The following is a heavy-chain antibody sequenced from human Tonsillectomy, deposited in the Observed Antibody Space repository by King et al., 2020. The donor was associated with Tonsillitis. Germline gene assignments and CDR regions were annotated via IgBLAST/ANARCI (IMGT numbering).Heavy chain of an antibody. CDR3: ARAAPGAHHFDY. Sequence: VQLVESGGGLVKPGGSLRLSCAAPGFIFSEYYMSWIRQAPGKGLEWVSYISSSSRTIYYADSVKGRFTISRDNARNSLYLQMNSLRAEDTAVYYCARAAPGAHHFDYWGQGTLVTVSS. J-gene: IGHJ4*02. D-gene: IGHD4/OR15-4a*01. CDR1: GFIFSEYY. CDR2: ISSSSRTI. V-gene: IGHV3-11*01.